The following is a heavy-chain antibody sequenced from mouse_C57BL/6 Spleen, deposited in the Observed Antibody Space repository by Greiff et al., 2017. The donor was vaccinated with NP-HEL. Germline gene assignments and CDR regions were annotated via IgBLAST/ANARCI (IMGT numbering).Heavy chain of an antibody. CDR1: GYTFTSYW. Sequence: QVQLQQPGAELVMPGASVKLSCKASGYTFTSYWMHWVKQRPGQGLEWIGEIDPSDSYTNYNQKFKGKSTLTVDKSSSTAYMQLSSLTSEDSAVYYCSRRGEGFHFDVWGTGTTVTVAS. CDR2: IDPSDSYT. V-gene: IGHV1-69*01. J-gene: IGHJ1*03. CDR3: SRRGEGFHFDV.